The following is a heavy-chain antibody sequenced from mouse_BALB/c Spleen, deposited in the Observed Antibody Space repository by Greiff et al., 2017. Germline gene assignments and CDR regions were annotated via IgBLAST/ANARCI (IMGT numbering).Heavy chain of an antibody. D-gene: IGHD2-1*01. CDR1: GFTFSSYT. Sequence: VQLKQSGGGLVQPGGSLKLSCAASGFTFSSYTMSWVRQTPEKRLEWVAYISNGGGSTYYPDTVKGRFTISRDNAKNTLYLQMSSLKSEDTAMYYCARGIYYGNRARYFDVWGAGTTVTVSS. J-gene: IGHJ1*01. CDR2: ISNGGGST. CDR3: ARGIYYGNRARYFDV. V-gene: IGHV5-12-2*01.